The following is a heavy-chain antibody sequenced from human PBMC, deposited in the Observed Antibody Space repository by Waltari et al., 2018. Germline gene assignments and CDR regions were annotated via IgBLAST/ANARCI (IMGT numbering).Heavy chain of an antibody. CDR1: GGSLSRGSYY. CDR2: IYTSGST. J-gene: IGHJ5*02. CDR3: ARDSRGFDWLGWFDP. V-gene: IGHV4-61*02. D-gene: IGHD3-9*01. Sequence: QVQLQESGPGLVKPSQTLSLTCPVSGGSLSRGSYYWSWIRQPAGKGLEWIGRIYTSGSTNYNPSLKSRVTISVDTSKNQFSLKLSSVTAADTAVYYCARDSRGFDWLGWFDPWGQGTLVTVSS.